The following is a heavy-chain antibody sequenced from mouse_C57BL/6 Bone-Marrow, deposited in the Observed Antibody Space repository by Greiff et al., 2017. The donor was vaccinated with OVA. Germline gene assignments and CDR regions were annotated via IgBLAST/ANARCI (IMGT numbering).Heavy chain of an antibody. V-gene: IGHV1-64*01. Sequence: QVQLQQSGAELVKPGASVKLSCKASGYTFTSYWMHWVKQRPGQGLEWIGMIHPNSGSTNYNEKFKSKATLTVDKSSSTAYMQLSSLTSEDSAVYYCARSRGAGSDYWGQGTTLTVSS. CDR2: IHPNSGST. D-gene: IGHD3-3*01. J-gene: IGHJ2*01. CDR1: GYTFTSYW. CDR3: ARSRGAGSDY.